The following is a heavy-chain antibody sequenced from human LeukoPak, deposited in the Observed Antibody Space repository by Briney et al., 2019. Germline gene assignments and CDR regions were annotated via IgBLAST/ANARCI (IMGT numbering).Heavy chain of an antibody. CDR3: TRGWYYYDSSGYLPDDY. CDR2: IRSKAYGGTT. J-gene: IGHJ4*02. D-gene: IGHD3-22*01. Sequence: GGSLRLSCTASGLTFGDYAMSWVRQAPGKGLEWVGFIRSKAYGGTTEYAASVKGRFTISRDDSKSIAYLQMNSLKTEDTAVYYCTRGWYYYDSSGYLPDDYWGQGTLVTVSS. V-gene: IGHV3-49*04. CDR1: GLTFGDYA.